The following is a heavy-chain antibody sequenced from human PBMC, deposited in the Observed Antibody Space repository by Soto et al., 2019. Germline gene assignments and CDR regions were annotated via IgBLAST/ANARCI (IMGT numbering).Heavy chain of an antibody. J-gene: IGHJ2*01. CDR2: TRNKANSYTT. Sequence: EVQLVESGGGLVQPGGSLRLSCAASGFTFSDHYMDWVRQAPGKGLERVGRTRNKANSYTTEYAASVKGRFTISRDDSKNSQYLQMNGLKPEDTAVYYWASGAGNWGLGLDLWGRGTLVTVSS. CDR3: ASGAGNWGLGLDL. D-gene: IGHD7-27*01. CDR1: GFTFSDHY. V-gene: IGHV3-72*01.